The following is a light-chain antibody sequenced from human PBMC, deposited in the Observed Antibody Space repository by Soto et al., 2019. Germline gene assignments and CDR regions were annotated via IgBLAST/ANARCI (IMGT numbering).Light chain of an antibody. CDR1: QSLSSSY. Sequence: EIVLTQSPGTLSLSPGERATLSCRASQSLSSSYLAWYQQKPGQAPSLLIYGASSRATGIPGRFSGSRSGTGFTLTISRLEPEDFAVYYCQQYGGSPPYTFGQGTKVEIK. J-gene: IGKJ2*01. CDR2: GAS. CDR3: QQYGGSPPYT. V-gene: IGKV3-20*01.